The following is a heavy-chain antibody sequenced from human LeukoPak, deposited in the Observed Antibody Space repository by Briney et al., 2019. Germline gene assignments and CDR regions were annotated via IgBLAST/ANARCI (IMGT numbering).Heavy chain of an antibody. CDR2: TRSIAYGGTT. D-gene: IGHD3-3*01. J-gene: IGHJ4*02. CDR1: GFTFSDYS. Sequence: GGSLRLSCRTSGFTFSDYSMIWVRQAPGKGLEWVGFTRSIAYGGTTEHAASVKDRFTISRDDSKSVAYLDMYSLKTEDTGVYYCTRDASYYDFWSGYSNWGQGTLVTVSS. V-gene: IGHV3-49*04. CDR3: TRDASYYDFWSGYSN.